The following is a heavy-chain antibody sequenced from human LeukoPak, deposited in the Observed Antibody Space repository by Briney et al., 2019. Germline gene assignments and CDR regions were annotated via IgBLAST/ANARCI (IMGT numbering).Heavy chain of an antibody. Sequence: NSSETLSLTCTVSGGSISSYYWSWIRQPPGKGLEWIGYIYTSGSTNYKPSLKSRVTISEDTSKSQFSLKLNSVTAADTAVYYCARDGSYYDDFNYFDCWGQGTLVAVSS. CDR3: ARDGSYYDDFNYFDC. D-gene: IGHD4-17*01. CDR1: GGSISSYY. J-gene: IGHJ4*02. V-gene: IGHV4-59*01. CDR2: IYTSGST.